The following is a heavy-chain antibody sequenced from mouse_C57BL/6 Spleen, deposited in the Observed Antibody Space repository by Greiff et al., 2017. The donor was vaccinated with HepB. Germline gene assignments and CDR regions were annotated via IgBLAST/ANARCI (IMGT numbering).Heavy chain of an antibody. CDR2: ISNGGGST. Sequence: EVQRVESGGGLVQPGGSLKLSCAASGFTFSDYYMYWVRQTPEKRLEWVAYISNGGGSTYYPDTVKGRFTISRDNAKNTLYLQMSRLKSEDTAMYYCARHLTGGGYFDYWGQGTTLTVSS. D-gene: IGHD4-1*01. V-gene: IGHV5-12*01. CDR1: GFTFSDYY. J-gene: IGHJ2*01. CDR3: ARHLTGGGYFDY.